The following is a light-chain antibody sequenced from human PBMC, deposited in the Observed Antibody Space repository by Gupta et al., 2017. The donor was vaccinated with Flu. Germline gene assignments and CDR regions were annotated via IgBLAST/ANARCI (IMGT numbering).Light chain of an antibody. J-gene: IGLJ2*01. Sequence: VLTQPPSASGPPGQRVTISCSGGWSNIGSKYVFWYHQLPGTAPKLLIYRNDQRPSGVPDRFSGSKSGTSASLAISGLRSEDEAVYYCAAWDNNRGARLFGGGTKLTVL. CDR1: WSNIGSKY. V-gene: IGLV1-47*01. CDR2: RND. CDR3: AAWDNNRGARL.